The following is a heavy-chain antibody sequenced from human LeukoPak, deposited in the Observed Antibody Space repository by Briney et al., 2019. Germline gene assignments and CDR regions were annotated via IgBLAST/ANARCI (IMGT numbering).Heavy chain of an antibody. Sequence: SSETLSLTCAVYGGSFSGYYWSWIRQPPGKGLEWIGEINHSGSTNYNPSLKSRVTISVDTSKNQFSLKLSSVTAADTAVYYRARVALIAVAGMGAFDIWGQGTMVTVSS. D-gene: IGHD6-19*01. V-gene: IGHV4-34*01. CDR3: ARVALIAVAGMGAFDI. CDR1: GGSFSGYY. J-gene: IGHJ3*02. CDR2: INHSGST.